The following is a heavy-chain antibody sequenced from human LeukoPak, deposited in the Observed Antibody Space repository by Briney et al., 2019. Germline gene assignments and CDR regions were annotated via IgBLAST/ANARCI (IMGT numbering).Heavy chain of an antibody. Sequence: GESLKISCKGSGYSFTSYWIGWVRQMPAKGLEWMGFIYPGDSDTRYSPSFQGQLTISADKSISAAYLQWSSMKASDTAMYCCARSAGAAPYAFDICGQGTMVTVSS. D-gene: IGHD6-6*01. CDR3: ARSAGAAPYAFDI. V-gene: IGHV5-51*01. CDR1: GYSFTSYW. J-gene: IGHJ3*02. CDR2: IYPGDSDT.